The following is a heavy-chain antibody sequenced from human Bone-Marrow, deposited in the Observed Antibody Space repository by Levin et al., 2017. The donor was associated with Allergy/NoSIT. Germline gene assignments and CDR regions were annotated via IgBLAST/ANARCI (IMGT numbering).Heavy chain of an antibody. CDR2: TYYRSKWYN. CDR1: GDSVSSNSAA. D-gene: IGHD5-18*01. V-gene: IGHV6-1*01. Sequence: SETLSLTCAISGDSVSSNSAAWNWIRQSPSRGLEWLGRTYYRSKWYNDYAVSVKSRITINPDTSKNQFSLQLNSVTPEDTAVYYCARDYTTARAGWFDPWGQGTLVTVSS. J-gene: IGHJ5*02. CDR3: ARDYTTARAGWFDP.